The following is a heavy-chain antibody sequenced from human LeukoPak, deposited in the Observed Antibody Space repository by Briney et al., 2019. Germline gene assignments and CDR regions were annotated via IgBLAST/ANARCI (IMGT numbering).Heavy chain of an antibody. J-gene: IGHJ3*02. Sequence: ASVKVSCKASGYTFTSYGISWVRQAPGQGLEWMGWISAYNGNTNYAQKLQGRVTMTTDTSTSTAYMELRSLRSDDTAVYYCARDLQCSGGSCDAFDIWGQGTMVTVSS. CDR2: ISAYNGNT. D-gene: IGHD2-15*01. CDR1: GYTFTSYG. CDR3: ARDLQCSGGSCDAFDI. V-gene: IGHV1-18*01.